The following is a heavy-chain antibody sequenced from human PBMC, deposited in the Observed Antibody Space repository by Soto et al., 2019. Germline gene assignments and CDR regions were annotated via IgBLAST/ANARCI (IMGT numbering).Heavy chain of an antibody. CDR2: ISHSGST. CDR3: ARGGLLPDY. CDR1: GGSISSGGYS. J-gene: IGHJ4*02. V-gene: IGHV4-30-2*01. Sequence: SETLSLTCGVSGGSISSGGYSWSWIRQPPGKGLEWIGYISHSGSTYYSPSLKSRVTISVDRSKNQFSLKLSSVTAADTAVYYCARGGLLPDYWGQGTLVTVS. D-gene: IGHD6-19*01.